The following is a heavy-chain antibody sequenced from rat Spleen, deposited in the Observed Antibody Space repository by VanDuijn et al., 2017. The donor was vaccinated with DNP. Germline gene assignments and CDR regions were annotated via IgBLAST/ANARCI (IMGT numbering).Heavy chain of an antibody. Sequence: EVQLVESGGGLVQPGRSLKLSCAASGATFSDYNMAWVRQAPKKGLEWVATISYDGGSTYYRDSVKGRFTISRDNAKNTLYLQMNRLRSEDTATYYCARGNNNYPYWSFDFWGPGTMVTVSS. V-gene: IGHV5-7*01. CDR1: GATFSDYN. CDR2: ISYDGGST. J-gene: IGHJ1*01. D-gene: IGHD1-10*01. CDR3: ARGNNNYPYWSFDF.